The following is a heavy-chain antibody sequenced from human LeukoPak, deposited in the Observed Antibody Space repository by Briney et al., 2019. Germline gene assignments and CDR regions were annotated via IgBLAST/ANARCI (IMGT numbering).Heavy chain of an antibody. J-gene: IGHJ4*02. D-gene: IGHD6-19*01. CDR1: GSLFTSYW. CDR2: IYPGDSDT. CDR3: ATRGFIAVAGKAFDY. Sequence: GGSLEISCKGSGSLFTSYWIGWVRQMPGKGLEGMGIIYPGDSDTRYSPSFQGQVTISADNSISTAYLHWSSLKASDTAMYYCATRGFIAVAGKAFDYWGQGTLVTVSS. V-gene: IGHV5-51*01.